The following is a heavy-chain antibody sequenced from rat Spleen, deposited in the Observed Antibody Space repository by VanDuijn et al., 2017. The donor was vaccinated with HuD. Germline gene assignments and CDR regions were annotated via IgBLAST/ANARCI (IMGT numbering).Heavy chain of an antibody. V-gene: IGHV5S13*01. Sequence: EVQLVESGGGLVPPGRSLKLSCAASGFTFSSYGMAWVRQAPTKGLEWVASISNGGGNIYYRVSVKGRFTISRDNAKTTLYLQLDSLRSEDTATYYCARQYAGYNSYYFDYWGQGVMVTVSS. J-gene: IGHJ2*01. CDR1: GFTFSSYG. CDR2: ISNGGGNI. D-gene: IGHD1-9*01. CDR3: ARQYAGYNSYYFDY.